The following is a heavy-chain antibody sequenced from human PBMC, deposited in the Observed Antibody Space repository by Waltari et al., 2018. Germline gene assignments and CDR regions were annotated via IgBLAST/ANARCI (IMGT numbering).Heavy chain of an antibody. V-gene: IGHV1-2*02. CDR2: INPNSGGT. J-gene: IGHJ3*02. CDR1: GYTFTGYY. CDR3: AKGFGITGTTDAFDI. D-gene: IGHD1-7*01. Sequence: QVQLVQSGAEVKKPGASVKVSCKASGYTFTGYYMHWVRQAPGQGLEWMGWINPNSGGTNYAQKFQGRVTMTRDTSISTAYMELNSLRVEDTAVYYCAKGFGITGTTDAFDIWGQGTMVTVSS.